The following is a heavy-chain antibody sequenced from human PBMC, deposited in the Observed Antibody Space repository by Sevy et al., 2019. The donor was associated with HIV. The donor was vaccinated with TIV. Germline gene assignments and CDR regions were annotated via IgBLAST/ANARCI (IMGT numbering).Heavy chain of an antibody. CDR1: GGSYSGYY. CDR3: ARGRYGSSWYKDRRLHTQGGNLDY. J-gene: IGHJ4*02. V-gene: IGHV4-34*01. CDR2: INHSGTT. D-gene: IGHD6-13*01. Sequence: SETLSLTCAVYGGSYSGYYWSWIRQPPGKGLEWIGEINHSGTTNYNPSLKSRVTISVDTSRNQFSLKLSSVTAADTAVYYCARGRYGSSWYKDRRLHTQGGNLDYWGQGTLVTVSS.